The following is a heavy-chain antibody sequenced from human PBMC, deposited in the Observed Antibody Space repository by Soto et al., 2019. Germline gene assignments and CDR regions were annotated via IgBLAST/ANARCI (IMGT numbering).Heavy chain of an antibody. Sequence: QVQLVQSGAEVKKPGASVKVSCKTSGYPXTXXXXXXXXXXXXXXXXWMGWISAYNGKTSYTQKFQGRVTMTTDTXXXXXXXXXXXXXXXXXXXXYCXXDXXIAVXGLLHYWGQGTLVTVSS. CDR3: XXDXXIAVXGLLHY. CDR1: GYPXTXXX. V-gene: IGHV1-18*01. D-gene: IGHD6-19*01. J-gene: IGHJ4*02. CDR2: ISAYNGKT.